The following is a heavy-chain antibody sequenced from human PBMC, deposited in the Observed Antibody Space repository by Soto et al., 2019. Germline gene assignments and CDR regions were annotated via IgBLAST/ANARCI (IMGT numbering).Heavy chain of an antibody. CDR2: IYYSGST. CDR1: GGSISSYY. Sequence: TSETLSLTCTVSGGSISSYYWSWIRQPPGKGLEWIGYIYYSGSTNYNPSLKSRVTISVDTSKNQFSLKLSSVTAADTAVYYCARPYGTSMDVWGQGTTVTV. CDR3: ARPYGTSMDV. D-gene: IGHD3-10*01. V-gene: IGHV4-59*01. J-gene: IGHJ6*02.